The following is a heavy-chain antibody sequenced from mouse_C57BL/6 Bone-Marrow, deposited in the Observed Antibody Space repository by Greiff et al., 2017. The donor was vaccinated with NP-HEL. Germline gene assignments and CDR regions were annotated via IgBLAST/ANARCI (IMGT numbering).Heavy chain of an antibody. D-gene: IGHD2-4*01. V-gene: IGHV1-64*01. CDR2: IHPNSGST. CDR1: GYTFTSYW. J-gene: IGHJ2*01. CDR3: ARGLPRHY. Sequence: VKLMESGAELVKPGASVKLSCKASGYTFTSYWMHWVKQRPGQGLEWIGMIHPNSGSTNYNEKFKGKATLTADTSSSTAYMQLSSLTSEDSAVYYCARGLPRHYWGQGTTLTVSS.